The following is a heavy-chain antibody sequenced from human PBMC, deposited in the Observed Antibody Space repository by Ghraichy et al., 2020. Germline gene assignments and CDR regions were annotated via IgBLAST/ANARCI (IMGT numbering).Heavy chain of an antibody. D-gene: IGHD3-22*01. CDR3: ARDYYYYDSGGYEDTFDI. V-gene: IGHV1-18*04. CDR1: GYTFTTYG. CDR2: ISGKDGET. J-gene: IGHJ3*02. Sequence: ASVKVSCKASGYTFTTYGISWVRQAPGQGLEWVGWISGKDGETNYAQKLRGRVTMTTDTSTTTVYMDLRSLRSDDTAVYYCARDYYYYDSGGYEDTFDIWGQGTMVTVAS.